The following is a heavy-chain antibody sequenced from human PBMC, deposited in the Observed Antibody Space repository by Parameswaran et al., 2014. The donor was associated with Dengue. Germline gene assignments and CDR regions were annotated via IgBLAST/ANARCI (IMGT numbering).Heavy chain of an antibody. J-gene: IGHJ4*02. D-gene: IGHD2-21*02. V-gene: IGHV1-69*01. Sequence: SWVRQAPGQGLEWMGGIIPIFGTANYAQKFQGRVTITADESTSTAYMELSSLRSEDTAVYYCARWWYCGGDCYSGGSEEYYFDYWGQGTLVTVSS. CDR2: IIPIFGTA. CDR3: ARWWYCGGDCYSGGSEEYYFDY.